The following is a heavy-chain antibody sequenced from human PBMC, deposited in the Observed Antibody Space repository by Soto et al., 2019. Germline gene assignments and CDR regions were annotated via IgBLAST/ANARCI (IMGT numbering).Heavy chain of an antibody. V-gene: IGHV3-30*18. CDR2: ISYDGSNK. Sequence: QVQLVESGGGVVQPGRSLRLSCAASGFSFRSYGMHWVRQAPGKGLERVAVISYDGSNKYYTDSVKGRFTISRDNSKNTLYLQMNSMRAEDTAVYYCANGSLAGSSNCFDPWGQGTLVTVSS. CDR1: GFSFRSYG. J-gene: IGHJ5*02. CDR3: ANGSLAGSSNCFDP. D-gene: IGHD5-12*01.